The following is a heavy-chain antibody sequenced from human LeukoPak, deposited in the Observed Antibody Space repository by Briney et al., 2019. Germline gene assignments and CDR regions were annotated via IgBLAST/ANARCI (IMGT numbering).Heavy chain of an antibody. CDR2: IYTSGST. V-gene: IGHV4-4*07. J-gene: IGHJ5*02. CDR3: ARERRTAMSYNWFDP. Sequence: SETLSLTCTVSGGSISSYYWSWIRQPAGKGLEWIGRIYTSGSTNYNPSLKSRVTISVDKSKNQFSLKLSSVTAADTVVYYCARERRTAMSYNWFDPWGQGTLVTVSS. D-gene: IGHD5-18*01. CDR1: GGSISSYY.